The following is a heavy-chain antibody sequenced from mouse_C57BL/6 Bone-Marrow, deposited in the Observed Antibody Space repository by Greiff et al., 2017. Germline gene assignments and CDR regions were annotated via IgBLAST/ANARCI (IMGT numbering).Heavy chain of an antibody. D-gene: IGHD1-1*01. CDR2: IYPGSGST. J-gene: IGHJ4*01. Sequence: QVQLQQPGAELVKPGASVKMSCKASGYTFTSYWITWVKQRPGQGLEWIGDIYPGSGSTNHNEKFKSKATLTVDTSSSTAYMQLSSLTSEDSAVYYCARNFYYYGSSYYAMDYWGQGTSVTVSS. CDR3: ARNFYYYGSSYYAMDY. CDR1: GYTFTSYW. V-gene: IGHV1-55*01.